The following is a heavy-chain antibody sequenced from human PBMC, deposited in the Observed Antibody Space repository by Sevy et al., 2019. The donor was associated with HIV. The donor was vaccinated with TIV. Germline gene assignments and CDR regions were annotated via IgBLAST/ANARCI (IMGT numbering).Heavy chain of an antibody. D-gene: IGHD6-19*01. CDR1: GFRLSDHW. J-gene: IGHJ4*02. Sequence: GGSLRLSCSASGFRLSDHWMNWVRQAPGMGLEWVASIKEDGSETFYVDSVNGRFSISRDNAKNSVYLQMNSLRVEDTAVYYCARGAGWAIDYWGQGTLVTVSS. CDR3: ARGAGWAIDY. V-gene: IGHV3-7*01. CDR2: IKEDGSET.